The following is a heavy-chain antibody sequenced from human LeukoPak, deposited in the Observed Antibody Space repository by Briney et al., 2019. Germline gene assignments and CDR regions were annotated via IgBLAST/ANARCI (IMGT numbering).Heavy chain of an antibody. CDR2: ISGSGGST. CDR3: AKDRGGSYFYYYYMDV. D-gene: IGHD1-26*01. V-gene: IGHV3-23*01. J-gene: IGHJ6*03. Sequence: GGSLRLSCAASGFTFSSYAMSWVRQAPGKGLEWVSAISGSGGSTYYADSVKGRFTISRDNPKNTLYLQMNSLRAEDTAVYYCAKDRGGSYFYYYYMDVWGKGTTVTVSS. CDR1: GFTFSSYA.